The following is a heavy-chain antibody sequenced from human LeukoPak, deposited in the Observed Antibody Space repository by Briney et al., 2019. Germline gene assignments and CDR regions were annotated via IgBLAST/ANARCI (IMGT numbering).Heavy chain of an antibody. V-gene: IGHV3-7*01. CDR3: ARETNNSGFDY. J-gene: IGHJ4*02. CDR1: GFTFSSYW. CDR2: INQDGTEK. D-gene: IGHD1/OR15-1a*01. Sequence: PGGSLRLSCAASGFTFSSYWMTWVRQAPGRGLEWVANINQDGTEKYYVDSVKGRFTISRDNAKNSLYLQMNSLRAEDTAVYYCARETNNSGFDYWARAPWSPSPQ.